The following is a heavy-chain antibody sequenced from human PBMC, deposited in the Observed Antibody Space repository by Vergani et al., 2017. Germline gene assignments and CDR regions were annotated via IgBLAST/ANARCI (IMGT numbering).Heavy chain of an antibody. CDR3: ASMKWATDFDY. D-gene: IGHD2-8*01. Sequence: EVQLVESGGGLVQPGGSLRLSCAASGFTFSSYAMSWVRQAPGKGLEWVSSISSSSSYIYYADSVKGRFTISRDNAKNSLYLQMNSLRAEDTAVYYCASMKWATDFDYWGQGTLVTVSS. J-gene: IGHJ4*02. CDR1: GFTFSSYA. V-gene: IGHV3-21*01. CDR2: ISSSSSYI.